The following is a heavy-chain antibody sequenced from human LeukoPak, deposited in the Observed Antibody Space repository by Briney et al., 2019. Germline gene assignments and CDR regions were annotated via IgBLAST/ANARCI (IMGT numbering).Heavy chain of an antibody. CDR1: GFTFSSYE. CDR2: ISSSGSTI. Sequence: PGGSLRLSCAASGFTFSSYEMNWVRQAPGKGLEWVSYISSSGSTIYYADSVKGRFTISRDNAKNSLYLQMNSLRAEDTAVYYCARDAYLDPLDPWGQGTLVTVSS. CDR3: ARDAYLDPLDP. J-gene: IGHJ5*02. V-gene: IGHV3-48*03.